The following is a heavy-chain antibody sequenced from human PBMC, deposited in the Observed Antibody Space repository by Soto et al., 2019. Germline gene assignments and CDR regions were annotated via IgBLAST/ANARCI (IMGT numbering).Heavy chain of an antibody. Sequence: QVQLVQSGAEVKKPGASVKVSCKASGYTFTNYGISWVRQAPGQGLEWMGWISAYNGNINYAQKLQGRVTMTTDTSTNKGYMELRSLRSDDTAMYYCADSYWGGNFLSNLPLDYYYYGMDVWGQGTTVTVSS. D-gene: IGHD2-21*02. CDR1: GYTFTNYG. CDR2: ISAYNGNI. V-gene: IGHV1-18*01. CDR3: ADSYWGGNFLSNLPLDYYYYGMDV. J-gene: IGHJ6*02.